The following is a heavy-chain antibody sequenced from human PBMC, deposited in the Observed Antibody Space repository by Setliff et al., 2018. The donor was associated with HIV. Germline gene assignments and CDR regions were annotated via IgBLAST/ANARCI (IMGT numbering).Heavy chain of an antibody. Sequence: KTSETLSLTCNISGDSIPTNYWNWIRQPAGKGLEWIGRIYTTGGTNYNPALKSRVTMSIVTSKNQISLKLNSVTAADTATYYCARSNPGITAGLLAYWGPGTLVTVSS. V-gene: IGHV4-4*07. CDR2: IYTTGGT. CDR1: GDSIPTNY. D-gene: IGHD6-13*01. J-gene: IGHJ4*02. CDR3: ARSNPGITAGLLAY.